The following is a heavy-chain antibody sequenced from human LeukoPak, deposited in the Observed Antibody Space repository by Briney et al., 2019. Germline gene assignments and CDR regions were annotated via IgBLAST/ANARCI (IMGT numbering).Heavy chain of an antibody. CDR1: GGSISSGSYY. CDR3: ARSYGYVWGSYPIGAFDI. D-gene: IGHD3-16*02. CDR2: IYTSGST. J-gene: IGHJ3*02. V-gene: IGHV4-61*02. Sequence: SETLSLTCTVSGGSISSGSYYWSWIRQPAGKGLEWIGRIYTSGSTNYNPSLKSRVTISVDTSKNQFSLKLSSVTAADTAVYYCARSYGYVWGSYPIGAFDIWGQGTMVTVSS.